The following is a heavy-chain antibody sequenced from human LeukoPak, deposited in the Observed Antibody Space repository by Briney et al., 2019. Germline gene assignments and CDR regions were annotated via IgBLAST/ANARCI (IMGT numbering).Heavy chain of an antibody. V-gene: IGHV4-39*01. Sequence: SXXLSLTCTVSGGSISSSSYYWGGIRQPRGKGLEWIGSIYYSGSTYYNPCLKSRITISVETAKYKCSLKLSSVTAADTAVYYCARHAIVVVIAISPDAFDIWGQGTMVTVSS. CDR3: ARHAIVVVIAISPDAFDI. D-gene: IGHD2-21*01. CDR2: IYYSGST. CDR1: GGSISSSSYY. J-gene: IGHJ3*02.